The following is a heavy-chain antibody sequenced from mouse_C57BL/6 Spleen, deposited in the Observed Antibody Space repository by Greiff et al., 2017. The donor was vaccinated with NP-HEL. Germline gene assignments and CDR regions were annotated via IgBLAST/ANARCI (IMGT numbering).Heavy chain of an antibody. CDR3: TRGYDYGYAMDY. V-gene: IGHV1-15*01. J-gene: IGHJ4*01. D-gene: IGHD2-4*01. CDR1: GYTFTDYE. CDR2: IDPETGGT. Sequence: QVQLKESGAELVRPGASVTLSCKASGYTFTDYEMHWVKQTPVHGLEWIGAIDPETGGTAYNQKFKGKAILTADKSSSTAYMELRSLTSEDSAVYYCTRGYDYGYAMDYWGQGTSVTVSS.